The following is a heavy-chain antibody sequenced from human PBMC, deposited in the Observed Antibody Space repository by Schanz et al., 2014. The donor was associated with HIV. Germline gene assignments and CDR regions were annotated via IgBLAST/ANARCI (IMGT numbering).Heavy chain of an antibody. J-gene: IGHJ4*02. D-gene: IGHD3-9*01. V-gene: IGHV3-9*01. Sequence: EVQLVESGGGLVQPGRSLRLSCATSGFFLDDYAMHWVRQAPGKGLEWVSGIRWNSGSRGYAGSVKGRFTISRDNAKNSLYLQMNSLRGEDTALYYCAKDAARIYYDILTGPFDSWGQGTLVTVSS. CDR3: AKDAARIYYDILTGPFDS. CDR1: GFFLDDYA. CDR2: IRWNSGSR.